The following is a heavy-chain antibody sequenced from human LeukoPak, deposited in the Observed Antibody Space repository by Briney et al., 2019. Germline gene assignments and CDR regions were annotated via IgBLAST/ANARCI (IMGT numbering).Heavy chain of an antibody. V-gene: IGHV3-7*01. J-gene: IGHJ4*02. CDR2: IKQDGSER. Sequence: GGSLRLSCAASGFTFGNYWMNWVRQAPGRGLEWVANIKQDGSERYYVDSVKGRFTVSRDNAKNSLYLQMNSLRAEDTAVYYCARDGVSGYTTSWYDYWGQGTLVTVSS. D-gene: IGHD6-13*01. CDR3: ARDGVSGYTTSWYDY. CDR1: GFTFGNYW.